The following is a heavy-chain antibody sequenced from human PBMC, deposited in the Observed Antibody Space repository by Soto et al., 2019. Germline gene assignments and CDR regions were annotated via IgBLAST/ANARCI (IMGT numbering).Heavy chain of an antibody. Sequence: PGGSLRLSCVASGFTFSDHYMSWVRQAPGKGLEWVSAISGSGGSTYYADSVKGRFTISRDNSKNTLYLQMNSLRAEDTAVYYCAKDGSQQLVRRTNYMDVWGKGTTVTVSS. CDR2: ISGSGGST. CDR1: GFTFSDHY. CDR3: AKDGSQQLVRRTNYMDV. J-gene: IGHJ6*03. D-gene: IGHD6-6*01. V-gene: IGHV3-23*01.